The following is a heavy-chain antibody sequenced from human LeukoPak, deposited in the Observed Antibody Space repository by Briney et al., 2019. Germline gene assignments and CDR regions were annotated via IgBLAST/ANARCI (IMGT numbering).Heavy chain of an antibody. V-gene: IGHV3-7*01. J-gene: IGHJ4*02. CDR2: INQDGSDK. CDR1: GFTFSSSW. D-gene: IGHD4-23*01. Sequence: GGSLRLSCAASGFTFSSSWMNWVRHTPGKGLEWVANINQDGSDKYYVDSVKGRFTISRDNAKNSLYLQMNSLRAEDTAVYYCARRLVGTPDSSDYWGQGTLVTVSS. CDR3: ARRLVGTPDSSDY.